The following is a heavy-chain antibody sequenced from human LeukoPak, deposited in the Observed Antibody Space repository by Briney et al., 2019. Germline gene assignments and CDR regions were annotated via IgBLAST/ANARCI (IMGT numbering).Heavy chain of an antibody. CDR2: MNPNSGNT. Sequence: ASVKVSCKASGYTFTSYDINWVRQATGQGLEWMGWMNPNSGNTGYAQKFQGRATITRNTSISTAYMELSSLRSEDTAVYYCARGEMGPRGYSYGYGYWGQGTLVTVSS. CDR1: GYTFTSYD. D-gene: IGHD5-18*01. V-gene: IGHV1-8*03. J-gene: IGHJ4*02. CDR3: ARGEMGPRGYSYGYGY.